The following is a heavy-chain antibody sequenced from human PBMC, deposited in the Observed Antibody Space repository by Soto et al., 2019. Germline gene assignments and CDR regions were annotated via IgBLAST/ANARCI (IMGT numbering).Heavy chain of an antibody. D-gene: IGHD6-13*01. V-gene: IGHV3-23*01. J-gene: IGHJ1*01. CDR3: AKDLVRGYSSSRPPYKH. Sequence: GGYLRPSCAASGCTFSSYAMSWVRPAPGKGLEWVSASSGSGGSTYYADSVKGRFTISTDNSKNTLYLQMNRLRAEDTAVSHCAKDLVRGYSSSRPPYKHWGQGTLVTVSS. CDR1: GCTFSSYA. CDR2: SSGSGGST.